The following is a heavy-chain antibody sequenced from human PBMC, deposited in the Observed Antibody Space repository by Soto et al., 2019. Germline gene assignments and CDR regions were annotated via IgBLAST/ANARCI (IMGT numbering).Heavy chain of an antibody. CDR2: ISAYNGNT. CDR1: GYTFTSYG. CDR3: ASTYYYDSSGYQGENWFDP. J-gene: IGHJ5*02. V-gene: IGHV1-18*01. Sequence: QVQLVQSGAEVKKPGASVKVSCKASGYTFTSYGISWVRQAPGQGLEWMGWISAYNGNTNYAQKLQGRVTMTTDTSTSTAYMELRSVRCDDTAVYYCASTYYYDSSGYQGENWFDPWGQGTLVTVSS. D-gene: IGHD3-22*01.